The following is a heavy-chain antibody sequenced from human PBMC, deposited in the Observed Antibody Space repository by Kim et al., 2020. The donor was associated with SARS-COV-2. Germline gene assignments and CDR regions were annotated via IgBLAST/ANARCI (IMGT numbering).Heavy chain of an antibody. V-gene: IGHV1-46*01. J-gene: IGHJ6*02. CDR3: ARDLTVVAATNYYDGMDV. D-gene: IGHD2-15*01. Sequence: FRGRVTMTRDTSTSTVYMELSSLRSEDTAVYYCARDLTVVAATNYYDGMDVWGQGTTVTVSS.